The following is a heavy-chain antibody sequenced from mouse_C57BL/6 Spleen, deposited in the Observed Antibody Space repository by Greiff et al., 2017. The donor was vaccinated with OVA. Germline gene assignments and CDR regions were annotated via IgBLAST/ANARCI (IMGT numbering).Heavy chain of an antibody. D-gene: IGHD1-1*01. Sequence: QVQLQQSGAELVKPGASVKLSCKASGYTFTSYWMHWVKQRPGQGLEWIGMIHPNSGSTNYNEKFKSKATLTVDKSSSTAYMQLSSLTSEDSAVYYCARQGYGSSYGFAYWGQGTLVTVSA. CDR3: ARQGYGSSYGFAY. V-gene: IGHV1-64*01. CDR1: GYTFTSYW. CDR2: IHPNSGST. J-gene: IGHJ3*01.